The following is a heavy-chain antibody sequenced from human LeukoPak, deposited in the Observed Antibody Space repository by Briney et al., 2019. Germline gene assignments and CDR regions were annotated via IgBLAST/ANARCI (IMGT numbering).Heavy chain of an antibody. J-gene: IGHJ4*02. D-gene: IGHD3-22*01. V-gene: IGHV4-34*01. Sequence: SETLSLTCAVYGGSFSGYYWSWIRQPPGKGLEWIGEINHSGSTNYNPSLKSRVTISVDTSKNQFSLKLSSVTAADTAVYYCARRSGYYGGFGYWGQGTLVTVSS. CDR1: GGSFSGYY. CDR3: ARRSGYYGGFGY. CDR2: INHSGST.